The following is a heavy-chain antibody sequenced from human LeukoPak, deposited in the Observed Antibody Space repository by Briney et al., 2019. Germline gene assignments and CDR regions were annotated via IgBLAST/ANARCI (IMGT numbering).Heavy chain of an antibody. CDR1: GFTFSSYA. J-gene: IGHJ6*02. V-gene: IGHV3-23*01. CDR2: ISGSGGST. Sequence: GGSLRLSCAASGFTFSSYAMSWVRQAPAKGLEWVSAISGSGGSTYYADSVKGRFTISRDNSKNTLYLQMNSLRAEDTAVYSCAKNFEMPGGPYGMDVWGQGTTVTVSS. D-gene: IGHD3-16*01. CDR3: AKNFEMPGGPYGMDV.